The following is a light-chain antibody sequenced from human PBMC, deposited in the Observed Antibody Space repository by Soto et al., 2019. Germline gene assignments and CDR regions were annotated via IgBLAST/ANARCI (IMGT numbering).Light chain of an antibody. CDR3: MQASQLIT. V-gene: IGKV2-24*01. Sequence: DVVMTQSPLSSPVTLGQPASISCRSNQSLVHSDGNTYLSWLQQRPVQPPRLLLYKVSNRFSGGPDRFSGSGAGTDYTLKSSRVAAEDVGVYYCMQASQLITFGPGTRVEI. J-gene: IGKJ3*01. CDR1: QSLVHSDGNTY. CDR2: KVS.